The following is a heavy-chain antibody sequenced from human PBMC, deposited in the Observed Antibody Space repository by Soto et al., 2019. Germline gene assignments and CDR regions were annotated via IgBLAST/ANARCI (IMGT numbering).Heavy chain of an antibody. CDR2: IWYDGSNK. CDR1: GFTFSSYG. V-gene: IGHV3-33*01. Sequence: GGSLRLSCAASGFTFSSYGMHWVRQAPGKGLEWVAVIWYDGSNKYYADSVKGRFTISRDNSKNTLYLQMNSLRAEDMAVYYCARDRGYYGSGSYYYYGMDVWGQGTTVTVSS. J-gene: IGHJ6*02. D-gene: IGHD3-10*01. CDR3: ARDRGYYGSGSYYYYGMDV.